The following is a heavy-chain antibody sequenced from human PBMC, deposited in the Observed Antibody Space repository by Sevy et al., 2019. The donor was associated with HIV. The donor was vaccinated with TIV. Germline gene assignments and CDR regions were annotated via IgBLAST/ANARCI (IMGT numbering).Heavy chain of an antibody. CDR1: AFTFSTYG. CDR2: ISFDGSHK. D-gene: IGHD3-3*01. CDR3: ARDLRPHLLYSDFWSGYSGMDV. Sequence: GGSLRLSCVASAFTFSTYGMHWVHQAPGKGLEWVSVISFDGSHKYYADSVKGRCTVSRDNSRNTLNLQMNSLRAEDTAVYYCARDLRPHLLYSDFWSGYSGMDVWGQWTTVTVSS. V-gene: IGHV3-30*03. J-gene: IGHJ6*02.